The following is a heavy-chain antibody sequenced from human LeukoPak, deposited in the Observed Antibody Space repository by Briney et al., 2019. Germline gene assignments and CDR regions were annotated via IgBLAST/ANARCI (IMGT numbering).Heavy chain of an antibody. CDR3: ARELVGATWYYYYYMDV. V-gene: IGHV4-34*01. J-gene: IGHJ6*03. CDR1: GGSFSGYY. CDR2: INHSGST. Sequence: SETLSLTCAVYGGSFSGYYWSWIRQPPGKGQEWIGEINHSGSTYYNPSLKSRVTISVDTSKNQFSLKLSSVTAADTAVYYCARELVGATWYYYYYMDVWGKGTTVTISS. D-gene: IGHD1-26*01.